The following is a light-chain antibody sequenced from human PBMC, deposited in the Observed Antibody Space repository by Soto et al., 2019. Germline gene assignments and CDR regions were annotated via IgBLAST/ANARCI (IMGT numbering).Light chain of an antibody. CDR1: QSISNY. CDR3: QQYNNWPTWT. V-gene: IGKV3-11*01. J-gene: IGKJ1*01. CDR2: DTS. Sequence: EIVLTPSPATLSLSPCERATLSSRASQSISNYLAWYQQKPGQAPRLLIYDTSNRATGIPARFSGSGSGTDFTLTISSLEPEDFAVYYCQQYNNWPTWTFGQGTKVDI.